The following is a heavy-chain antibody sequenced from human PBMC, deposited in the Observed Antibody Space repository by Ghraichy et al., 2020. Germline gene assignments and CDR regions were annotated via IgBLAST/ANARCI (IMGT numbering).Heavy chain of an antibody. Sequence: GGSLRLSCAASGFTFSSYGMHWVRQVPGKGRAWVSYISSDGSTTRYADSVKGRFTVSRDNAKNTLYLQMNSLRAEDTAVYHCARGYYYGMDVWGQGTTVTVSS. CDR2: ISSDGSTT. V-gene: IGHV3-74*01. CDR3: ARGYYYGMDV. CDR1: GFTFSSYG. J-gene: IGHJ6*02.